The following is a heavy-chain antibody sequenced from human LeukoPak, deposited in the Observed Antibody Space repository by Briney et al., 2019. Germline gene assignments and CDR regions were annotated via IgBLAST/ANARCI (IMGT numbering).Heavy chain of an antibody. J-gene: IGHJ4*02. Sequence: ASVKVSCKVSGYTLTELSIHWVRQAPGKGLEWMGGFDPEDGETIYAQKFQGRVTMTEDTSTDTAYMELSSLRSEDTAVYYCATVVYGSGSSYFDYWGQGTLVTVSS. V-gene: IGHV1-24*01. CDR3: ATVVYGSGSSYFDY. CDR2: FDPEDGET. D-gene: IGHD3-10*01. CDR1: GYTLTELS.